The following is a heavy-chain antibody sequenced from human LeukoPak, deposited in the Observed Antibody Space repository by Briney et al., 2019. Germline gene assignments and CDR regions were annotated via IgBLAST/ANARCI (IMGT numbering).Heavy chain of an antibody. CDR2: IYSDGSGGST. Sequence: GGSLRLSCAASGFTFSSYGMHWVRQAPGKGLEWVAVIYSDGSGGSTYYADSVKGRFTISRDNSKNTLYLQMSSLRAEDTAVYYCASDRDSSTWSYYWGQGTLVTVSS. CDR3: ASDRDSSTWSYY. D-gene: IGHD6-13*01. J-gene: IGHJ4*02. V-gene: IGHV3-NL1*01. CDR1: GFTFSSYG.